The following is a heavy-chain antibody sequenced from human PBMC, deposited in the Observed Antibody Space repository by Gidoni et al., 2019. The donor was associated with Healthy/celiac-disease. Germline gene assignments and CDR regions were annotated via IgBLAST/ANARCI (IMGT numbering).Heavy chain of an antibody. CDR2: ISYDGSNK. J-gene: IGHJ4*02. Sequence: GKGLEWVAVISYDGSNKYYADSVKGRFTISRDNSKNTLYLQMNSLRAEDTAVYYCARGDDYAYYFDYWGQGTLVTVSS. V-gene: IGHV3-30-3*01. D-gene: IGHD4-17*01. CDR3: ARGDDYAYYFDY.